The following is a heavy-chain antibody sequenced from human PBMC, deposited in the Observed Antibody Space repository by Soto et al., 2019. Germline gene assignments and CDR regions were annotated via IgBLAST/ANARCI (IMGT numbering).Heavy chain of an antibody. Sequence: SETLSLTCTVSGGSISSYYWSWIRQPPGKGLEWIGYIYYTGSTNYNPSLKSRVTTSVDTSKSQFSLKLTSVTAADTAVYYCASLGYCISTSCYAPYGMDVWGQGTTVTVSS. CDR3: ASLGYCISTSCYAPYGMDV. J-gene: IGHJ6*02. D-gene: IGHD2-2*01. CDR2: IYYTGST. V-gene: IGHV4-59*01. CDR1: GGSISSYY.